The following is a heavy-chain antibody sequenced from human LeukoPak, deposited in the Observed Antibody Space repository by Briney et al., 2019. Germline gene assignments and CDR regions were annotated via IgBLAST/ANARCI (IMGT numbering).Heavy chain of an antibody. D-gene: IGHD4-17*01. J-gene: IGHJ5*02. CDR1: GGSFSGYY. CDR3: ARVGVAYGEFSPNWFDP. Sequence: SETLFLTCAVYGGSFSGYYWSWIRQPPGKGLEWIGEINHSGSTNYNPSLKSRVTISVDTSKNQFSLKLSSVTAADTAVYYCARVGVAYGEFSPNWFDPWGQGTLVTVSS. V-gene: IGHV4-34*01. CDR2: INHSGST.